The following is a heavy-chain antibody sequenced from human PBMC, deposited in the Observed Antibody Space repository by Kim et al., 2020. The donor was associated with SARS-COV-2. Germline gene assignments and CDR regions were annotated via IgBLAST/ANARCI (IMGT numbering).Heavy chain of an antibody. D-gene: IGHD3-3*01. CDR2: IYSGGSST. CDR1: GFTFSSYA. CDR3: AKDITIFSNYYYYYGMDV. J-gene: IGHJ6*02. Sequence: GGSLRLSCAASGFTFSSYAMSWVRQAPGKGLEWVSVIYSGGSSTYYADSVKGRFTISRDNSKNTLYLQMNSLRAEDTAVYYCAKDITIFSNYYYYYGMDVWGQGTTVTVSS. V-gene: IGHV3-23*03.